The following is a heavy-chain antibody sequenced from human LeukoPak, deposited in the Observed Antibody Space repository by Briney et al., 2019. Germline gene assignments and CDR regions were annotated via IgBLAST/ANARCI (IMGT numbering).Heavy chain of an antibody. V-gene: IGHV4-59*01. D-gene: IGHD3-9*01. Sequence: SETLSLTCTVSGGSISRYCWSWIRQPPGKGLEWIRYIYYSGSTNYNPSLNSRVTISVDTSKNQFSLKLSSVTAADTAVYYCARGGYDILTGPSPFDYWGQGTLVTVSS. J-gene: IGHJ4*02. CDR3: ARGGYDILTGPSPFDY. CDR1: GGSISRYC. CDR2: IYYSGST.